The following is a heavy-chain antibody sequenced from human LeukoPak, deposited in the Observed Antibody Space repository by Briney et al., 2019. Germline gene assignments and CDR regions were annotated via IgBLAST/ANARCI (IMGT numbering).Heavy chain of an antibody. V-gene: IGHV3-30-3*01. D-gene: IGHD6-19*01. J-gene: IGHJ4*02. Sequence: PGGSLRLSCAASGFTFSSYAMHWVRQAPGKGLEWVAVISYDGSNKYYADSVKGRFTISRDNSKNTLYLQMNSLRAEDTAVYYCARDAVNYSSGWYGRYYYFDYWGQGTLVTVSS. CDR2: ISYDGSNK. CDR3: ARDAVNYSSGWYGRYYYFDY. CDR1: GFTFSSYA.